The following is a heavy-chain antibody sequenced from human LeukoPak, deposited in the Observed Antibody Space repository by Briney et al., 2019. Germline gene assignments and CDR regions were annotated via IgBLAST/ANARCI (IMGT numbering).Heavy chain of an antibody. CDR2: IYPGDSDT. J-gene: IGHJ4*02. Sequence: RGESLKISCKGSGYSFTSYWIGWVRQMPGKGLEWMGIIYPGDSDTRYSPSFQGQVTISADKSISTAYLQWSSLKASDTAMYYCARLEPTARYYDILTGGYYFDYWGQGTLVTVSS. D-gene: IGHD3-9*01. V-gene: IGHV5-51*01. CDR1: GYSFTSYW. CDR3: ARLEPTARYYDILTGGYYFDY.